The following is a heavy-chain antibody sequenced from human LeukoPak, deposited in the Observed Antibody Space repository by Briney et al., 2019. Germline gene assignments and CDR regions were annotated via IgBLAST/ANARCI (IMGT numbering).Heavy chain of an antibody. CDR1: GFSFNTYW. CDR2: IKQDGSEK. D-gene: IGHD2-2*01. V-gene: IGHV3-7*01. Sequence: GGSLRLSCAVSGFSFNTYWMTWVRQAPGKGLEWVANIKQDGSEKYYVDSVKGRFTISRDNAKNSLYLQMNSLRAEDTAVYYCAMAVVVPAAMAYWGQGTLVTVSS. J-gene: IGHJ4*02. CDR3: AMAVVVPAAMAY.